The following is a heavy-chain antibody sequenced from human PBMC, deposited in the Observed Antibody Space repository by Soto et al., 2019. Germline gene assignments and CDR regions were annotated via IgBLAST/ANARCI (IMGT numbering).Heavy chain of an antibody. D-gene: IGHD2-8*02. J-gene: IGHJ4*02. CDR2: ISSNGGVT. V-gene: IGHV3-64*01. Sequence: EVQLVESGGGLVQPGGSLRLSCAASGFTFSSYDMHWVRQAPGKGLEYVSAISSNGGVTYYANSVKGRFTISRDNSKNTLYLQMDSLRPEDMAVYYCARKEGYCAGGGCHYEYWGQGTLVTVSS. CDR3: ARKEGYCAGGGCHYEY. CDR1: GFTFSSYD.